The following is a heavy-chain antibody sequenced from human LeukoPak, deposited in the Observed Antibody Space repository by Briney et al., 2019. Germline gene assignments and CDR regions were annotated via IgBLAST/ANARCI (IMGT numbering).Heavy chain of an antibody. CDR1: GGTFTIYA. CDR3: ARAPSSSWLYFDY. J-gene: IGHJ4*02. V-gene: IGHV1-69*04. CDR2: IIPILGVA. D-gene: IGHD6-13*01. Sequence: ASVTVSCMASGGTFTIYAICRVREGPGQGLEWVGRIIPILGVANYAQKSQGRVTITANKSTSTAYMELSSLRSEDTAVYYCARAPSSSWLYFDYWGQGTLVTVSS.